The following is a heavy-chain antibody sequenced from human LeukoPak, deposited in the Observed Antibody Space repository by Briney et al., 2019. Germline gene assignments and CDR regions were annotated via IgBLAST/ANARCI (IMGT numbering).Heavy chain of an antibody. J-gene: IGHJ2*01. CDR3: ARFSSHDWYFDL. CDR2: IYYSGST. CDR1: GFIFSSYG. Sequence: GSLRLSCAASGFIFSSYGMSWIRQPSGKGLEWIGYIYYSGSTNYNPSLKSRVTISVDTSKNQFSLKLSSVTAADTAVYYCARFSSHDWYFDLWGRGALVTVSS. V-gene: IGHV4-59*01.